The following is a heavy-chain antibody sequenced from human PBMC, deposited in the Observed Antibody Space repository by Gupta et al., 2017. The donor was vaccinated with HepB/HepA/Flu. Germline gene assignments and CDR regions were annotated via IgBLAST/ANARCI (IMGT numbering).Heavy chain of an antibody. CDR2: IIPMYGTT. CDR1: GGTFSSFT. V-gene: IGHV1-69*06. J-gene: IGHJ4*02. D-gene: IGHD4-17*01. CDR3: ARWYGDFFYCDY. Sequence: QVQLVQSGAEVKKPGSSVKVSCKASGGTFSSFTFGWVRQAPGQGLECIGGIIPMYGTTKYEQKFQGSVTITADKSTKTVYMELSSLRSEDTAIYYCARWYGDFFYCDYWGQGTLVTVSS.